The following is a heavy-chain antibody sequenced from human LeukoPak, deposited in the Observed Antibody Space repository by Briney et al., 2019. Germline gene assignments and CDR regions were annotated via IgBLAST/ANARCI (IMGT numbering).Heavy chain of an antibody. Sequence: SETLSLTCAVYGGSFSAYYWSWIRQPPGKGLEWIGEINHNGSTNYNPSLKSRVVISVDTSKNQFSLNMNSVTAADTAVYYCARHPTKWELRLSLDYWGQGTLVTVSS. CDR3: ARHPTKWELRLSLDY. J-gene: IGHJ4*02. CDR2: INHNGST. CDR1: GGSFSAYY. V-gene: IGHV4-34*01. D-gene: IGHD1-26*01.